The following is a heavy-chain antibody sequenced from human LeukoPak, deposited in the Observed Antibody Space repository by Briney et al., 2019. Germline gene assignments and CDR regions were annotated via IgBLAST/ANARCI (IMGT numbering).Heavy chain of an antibody. V-gene: IGHV3-23*01. D-gene: IGHD1-1*01. CDR1: GFSFTTYA. J-gene: IGHJ4*02. CDR2: ISGSGDST. CDR3: AGLSGTSGTTSRVLHY. Sequence: GGSLRLSCAASGFSFTTYAMTWFRQAPGKGLEWVSAISGSGDSTYYADSVKGRFTISRDNSKNTVYLQVNSLRAEDTAMYHCAGLSGTSGTTSRVLHYWGQGTLVTVSS.